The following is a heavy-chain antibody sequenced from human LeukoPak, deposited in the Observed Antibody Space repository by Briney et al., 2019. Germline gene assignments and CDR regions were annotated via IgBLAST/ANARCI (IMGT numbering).Heavy chain of an antibody. CDR2: IYPGDSDT. V-gene: IGHV5-51*01. CDR1: RSSFTIYW. J-gene: IGHJ3*02. D-gene: IGHD3-22*01. CDR3: AREPNYYDRSGYYAGAFDI. Sequence: GESLKISCKGSRSSFTIYWLGWVRQMPGKGLEWMGIIYPGDSDTRYSPSFQGQVTISADKSISTAYLQWSSLKASDTAMYYCAREPNYYDRSGYYAGAFDIWGQGTMVTVSS.